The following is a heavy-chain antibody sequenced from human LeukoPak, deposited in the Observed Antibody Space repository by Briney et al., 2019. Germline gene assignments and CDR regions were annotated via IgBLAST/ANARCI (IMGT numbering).Heavy chain of an antibody. CDR1: GGSISSSSYY. Sequence: PSETLSLTCIVSGGSISSSSYYWGWIRQPPGKGLEWIGSIYYSGSTYYNPSLKSRVTISVDTSKNQFSLKLSSVTAADTAVYYCARHGYETPGVVDYWGQGTLVTVSS. CDR3: ARHGYETPGVVDY. V-gene: IGHV4-39*01. CDR2: IYYSGST. D-gene: IGHD5-12*01. J-gene: IGHJ4*02.